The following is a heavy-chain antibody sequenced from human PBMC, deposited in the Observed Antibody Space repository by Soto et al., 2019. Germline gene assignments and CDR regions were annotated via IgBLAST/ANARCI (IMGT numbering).Heavy chain of an antibody. CDR2: IYHSGST. V-gene: IGHV4-31*03. CDR1: GGSISSGGYY. CDR3: ARVRIVHYYYYYYMDV. Sequence: SETLSLTCTVSGGSISSGGYYWSWIRQHPGKGLEWIGYIYHSGSTYYNPSLKSRVTISVDTSKNQFSLKLSSVTAADTAVYYCARVRIVHYYYYYYMDVWGKGTTVTVSS. D-gene: IGHD2-15*01. J-gene: IGHJ6*03.